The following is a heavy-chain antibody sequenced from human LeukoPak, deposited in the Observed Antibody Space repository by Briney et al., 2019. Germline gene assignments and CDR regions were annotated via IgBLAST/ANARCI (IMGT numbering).Heavy chain of an antibody. J-gene: IGHJ6*02. Sequence: GGSLRLSCAASGFTFSNAWMSWVRQAPGKGLEWVGRIKSKTDGGTTDYAAPVKGRFTISRDDSKNTLYLQMNSLKTEDTAVYYCARGRGLVPGTSSSYWHGMDVWGQGTTVTVSS. V-gene: IGHV3-15*01. D-gene: IGHD6-19*01. CDR3: ARGRGLVPGTSSSYWHGMDV. CDR2: IKSKTDGGTT. CDR1: GFTFSNAW.